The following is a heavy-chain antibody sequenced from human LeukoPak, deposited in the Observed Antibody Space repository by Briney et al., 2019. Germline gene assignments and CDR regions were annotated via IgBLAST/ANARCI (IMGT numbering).Heavy chain of an antibody. CDR1: GGSISNKY. CDR2: IYYSGST. D-gene: IGHD6-19*01. J-gene: IGHJ6*03. V-gene: IGHV4-59*12. Sequence: SETLSLTCTVSGGSISNKYWSWTRQPPGKGLEWIGYIYYSGSTNYNPSLKSRVTISVDTSKNQFSLKLSSVTAADTAVYYCASSRYYYYYMDVWGKGTTVTVSS. CDR3: ASSRYYYYYMDV.